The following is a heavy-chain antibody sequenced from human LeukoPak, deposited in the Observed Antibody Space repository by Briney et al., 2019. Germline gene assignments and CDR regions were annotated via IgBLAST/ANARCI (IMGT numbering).Heavy chain of an antibody. CDR3: TREERRLGELSLAY. V-gene: IGHV3-49*04. Sequence: GRSLRLSCTASGFTFGDYAMSWVRQAPGKGLGWVGFIRSKAYGGTTEYAASVKGRFTISRDDSKSIAYLQMNSLKTEGTAVYYCTREERRLGELSLAYWGQGTLVTVSS. J-gene: IGHJ4*02. CDR2: IRSKAYGGTT. D-gene: IGHD3-16*02. CDR1: GFTFGDYA.